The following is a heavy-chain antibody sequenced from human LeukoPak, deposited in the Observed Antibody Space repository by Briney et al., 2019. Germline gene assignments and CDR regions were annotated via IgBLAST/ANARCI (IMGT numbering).Heavy chain of an antibody. V-gene: IGHV1-8*01. D-gene: IGHD6-6*01. CDR2: MNPNSGNT. CDR1: GYTFTSYD. J-gene: IGHJ6*02. Sequence: ASVKVSCKASGYTFTSYDINWVLQATGQGLEWMGWMNPNSGNTGYAQKFQGRVTMTRNTSISTAYMELSSLRSEDTAVYYCARSSSSQNYYYYYGMDVWGQGTTVTVSS. CDR3: ARSSSSQNYYYYYGMDV.